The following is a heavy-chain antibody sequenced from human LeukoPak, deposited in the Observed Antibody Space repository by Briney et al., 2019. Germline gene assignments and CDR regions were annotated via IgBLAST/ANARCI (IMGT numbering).Heavy chain of an antibody. Sequence: ASVKVSCKASGGTFSSYAISWVRQAPGQGLEWMGGIIPIFGTANYAQKFQGRVTITTDESTSTAYMELSSLRSEDTAVYYCARVYEGYYDSSGYLYFDYWGQGTLVTVSS. CDR3: ARVYEGYYDSSGYLYFDY. D-gene: IGHD3-22*01. J-gene: IGHJ4*02. CDR2: IIPIFGTA. CDR1: GGTFSSYA. V-gene: IGHV1-69*05.